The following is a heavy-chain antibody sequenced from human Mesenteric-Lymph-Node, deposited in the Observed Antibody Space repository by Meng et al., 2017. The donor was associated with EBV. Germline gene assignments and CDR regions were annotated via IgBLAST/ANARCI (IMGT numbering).Heavy chain of an antibody. CDR2: IYSGGST. Sequence: GQLVEFGGGLFQPGGSLRLSCAASGFTVSGNYMNWVCQAPGKGLEWVSVIYSGGSTYYADSVKGRFTISRDNSENTLYLQMNSLKAEDTAVYYCTRSYSSSSFDSWGQGTLVTVSS. D-gene: IGHD6-13*01. CDR1: GFTVSGNY. J-gene: IGHJ4*02. V-gene: IGHV3-53*01. CDR3: TRSYSSSSFDS.